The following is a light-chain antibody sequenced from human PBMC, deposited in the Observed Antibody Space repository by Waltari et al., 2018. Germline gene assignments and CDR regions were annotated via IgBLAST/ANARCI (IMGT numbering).Light chain of an antibody. CDR2: GAS. J-gene: IGKJ1*01. CDR3: QQYGNLLWT. CDR1: QSVSSFY. Sequence: EIVLTQSPGTLSLSPGERATLSCRASQSVSSFYLAWYQQKPGQAPRLPIYGASNRATGIPDRFSGSGSGTDFTLTISRLEPEDFAVYYCQQYGNLLWTFGQGTKVEIK. V-gene: IGKV3-20*01.